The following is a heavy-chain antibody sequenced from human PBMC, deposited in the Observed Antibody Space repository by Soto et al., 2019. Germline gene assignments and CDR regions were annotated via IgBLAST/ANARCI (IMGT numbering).Heavy chain of an antibody. V-gene: IGHV6-1*01. Sequence: SQTLSLTGAISGDSVSSNSAAWIWIRQSPSRGLEWLGRTYYKSKWNNDYALSVKSRITISPDTSQNLFSLDLDSVTPEDTAVYYCAGITWFRGLDVWGQGTPVTVSS. D-gene: IGHD3-10*01. CDR1: GDSVSSNSAA. CDR2: TYYKSKWNN. J-gene: IGHJ6*02. CDR3: AGITWFRGLDV.